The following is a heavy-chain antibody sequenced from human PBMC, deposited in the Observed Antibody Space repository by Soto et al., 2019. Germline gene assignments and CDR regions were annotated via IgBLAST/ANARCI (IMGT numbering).Heavy chain of an antibody. J-gene: IGHJ4*02. V-gene: IGHV3-30-3*01. CDR2: ISYDGSNK. CDR1: GFTFSSYA. D-gene: IGHD1-26*01. Sequence: PGESLKISCAASGFTFSSYAMHWVRQASGKGLEWVAVISYDGSNKYYADSVKGRFTISRDNSKNTLYLQMNSLRAEDTAVYYCARASPDLSGSYNRLDYWGQGTLVTVSS. CDR3: ARASPDLSGSYNRLDY.